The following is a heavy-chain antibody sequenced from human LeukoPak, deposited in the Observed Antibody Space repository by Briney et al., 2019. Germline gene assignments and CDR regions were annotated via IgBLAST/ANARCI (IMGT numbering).Heavy chain of an antibody. CDR3: ATDLSGYFDRSFDY. D-gene: IGHD3-9*01. CDR2: VDPEYGET. CDR1: GYTVTESA. Sequence: ASVKVSCKVSGYTVTESAMHWVRQAPGKGLEWMGGVDPEYGETICAQKFKGRVTMTEDTSSDTAYMELSSLRSEDTAVYYCATDLSGYFDRSFDYWGQGTLVTVSS. V-gene: IGHV1-24*01. J-gene: IGHJ4*02.